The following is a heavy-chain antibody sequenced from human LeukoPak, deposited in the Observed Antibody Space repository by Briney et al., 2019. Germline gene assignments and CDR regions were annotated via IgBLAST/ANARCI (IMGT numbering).Heavy chain of an antibody. CDR2: VYDSGST. D-gene: IGHD2-2*01. CDR3: ARMFPAAYPDYYYYMDV. V-gene: IGHV4-4*02. Sequence: PSGTLSLTCTVSGGSISSRNWWSWVRPPPGKGLEWIGEVYDSGSTNYNPSLKSRVTISIDKSKNHFSLKLSSATAADTAVYYCARMFPAAYPDYYYYMDVWGKGTTVTVSS. CDR1: GGSISSRNW. J-gene: IGHJ6*03.